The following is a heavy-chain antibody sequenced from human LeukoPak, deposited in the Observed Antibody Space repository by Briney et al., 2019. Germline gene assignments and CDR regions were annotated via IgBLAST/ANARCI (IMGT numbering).Heavy chain of an antibody. CDR1: GYSLSSGYY. D-gene: IGHD6-19*01. V-gene: IGHV4-38-2*02. J-gene: IGHJ4*02. CDR3: ARDLYNSGTDY. Sequence: SETLSLTCTVSGYSLSSGYYWGWIRQPPGKGLEWIGSIYHSGSTYYNPSLKSRVTISVDTFKNQFSLKLSSVTAADTAVYYCARDLYNSGTDYWGQGTLVTVSS. CDR2: IYHSGST.